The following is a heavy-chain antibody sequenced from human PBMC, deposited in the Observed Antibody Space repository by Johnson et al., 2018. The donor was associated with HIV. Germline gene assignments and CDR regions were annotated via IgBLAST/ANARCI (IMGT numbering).Heavy chain of an antibody. Sequence: VQLVESGGGMVKPGGSLRLSCAASGFIFSNAWMSWVRQAPGKGLEWVGRIKSKTDGGTIDYAAPVKGRFTISRDDSKNTLYLQMNSLKTEDTAVYYCTTGTSWYVAITFDIWGQGTMVTVSS. CDR3: TTGTSWYVAITFDI. J-gene: IGHJ3*02. CDR2: IKSKTDGGTI. V-gene: IGHV3-15*01. CDR1: GFIFSNAW. D-gene: IGHD6-13*01.